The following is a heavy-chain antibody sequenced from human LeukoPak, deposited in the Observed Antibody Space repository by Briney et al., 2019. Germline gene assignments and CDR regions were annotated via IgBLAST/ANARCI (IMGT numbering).Heavy chain of an antibody. D-gene: IGHD3-22*01. CDR1: GFTFSTYA. CDR3: AKDGYNYDSSGHFDY. J-gene: IGHJ4*02. V-gene: IGHV3-23*01. CDR2: ISGSGGAT. Sequence: GGSLRLSCAASGFTFSTYAMHWVRQPPGKGLEWVSAISGSGGATYHADADSVKRRFIISRDNSKNTLYLQINSLRVEDTAVYYCAKDGYNYDSSGHFDYWGQGTLVTVSS.